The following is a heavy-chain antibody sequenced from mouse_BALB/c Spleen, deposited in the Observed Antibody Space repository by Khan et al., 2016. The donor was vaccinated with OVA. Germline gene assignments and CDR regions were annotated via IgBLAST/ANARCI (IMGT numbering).Heavy chain of an antibody. CDR2: INTYTGEP. CDR3: TSVGYWYFDV. V-gene: IGHV9-3-1*01. CDR1: GYTFTNYG. Sequence: QIQLVQSGPELKKPGETVKISCKASGYTFTNYGMNRVKQAPGKGLKWMGWINTYTGEPTYADDFKGRFAFSLESSASTAYLQINNLKNEDTATYFCTSVGYWYFDVWGAGTTVTVSS. J-gene: IGHJ1*01.